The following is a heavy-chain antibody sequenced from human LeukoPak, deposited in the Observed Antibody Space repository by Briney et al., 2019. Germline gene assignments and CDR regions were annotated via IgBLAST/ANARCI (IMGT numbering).Heavy chain of an antibody. Sequence: SETLSLTCTVSGGSINSGDYYWSWLRQPPGKGLVWIGYIYYSGTTYYNPSLKSRLTISIDTSKNQFSLKLSSVTAADTAVYYCARGLYDYVWGSYRYSLADYWGQGTLVTVSS. V-gene: IGHV4-30-4*01. J-gene: IGHJ4*02. CDR3: ARGLYDYVWGSYRYSLADY. CDR1: GGSINSGDYY. CDR2: IYYSGTT. D-gene: IGHD3-16*02.